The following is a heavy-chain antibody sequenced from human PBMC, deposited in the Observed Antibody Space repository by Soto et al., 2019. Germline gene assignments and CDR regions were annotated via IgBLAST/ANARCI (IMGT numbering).Heavy chain of an antibody. CDR1: GGSISSYY. Sequence: SETLSLTCTVSGGSISSYYWSWIRQPPGKGLEWIGYIYYSGSTNYSPSLKSRVTISVDTSKNQFSLKLSSVTAADTAVYYCARAPAAWYSSSWYVPNWFDPWGQGTLVTVSS. D-gene: IGHD6-13*01. V-gene: IGHV4-59*01. CDR3: ARAPAAWYSSSWYVPNWFDP. CDR2: IYYSGST. J-gene: IGHJ5*02.